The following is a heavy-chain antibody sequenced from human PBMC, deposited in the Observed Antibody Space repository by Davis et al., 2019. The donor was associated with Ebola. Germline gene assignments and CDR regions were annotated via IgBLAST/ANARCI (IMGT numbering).Heavy chain of an antibody. D-gene: IGHD6-6*01. Sequence: GESLKISCAASGFTFSSYSMNWVRQAPGKGLEWVSSISSSSSYIYYADSVKGRFTISRDNAKNSLYLQMNSLRAEDTAVYYCARGLGAARHDYYYYYGMDVWGKGTTVTVSS. CDR3: ARGLGAARHDYYYYYGMDV. CDR2: ISSSSSYI. J-gene: IGHJ6*04. V-gene: IGHV3-21*04. CDR1: GFTFSSYS.